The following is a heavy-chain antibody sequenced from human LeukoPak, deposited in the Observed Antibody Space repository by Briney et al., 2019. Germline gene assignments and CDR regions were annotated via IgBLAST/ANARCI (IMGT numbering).Heavy chain of an antibody. CDR2: ISGSCGST. D-gene: IGHD3-10*01. V-gene: IGHV3-23*01. Sequence: GGSLRLSCAASGFTFSSYGMSWVRQAPGKGLEWVSAISGSCGSTYYADSVKGRFTISRDNSQNTLYLQMNNLRAKDTAVYYGARVGAPVRGVIAYYFDYWGQGTLVTVSS. CDR3: ARVGAPVRGVIAYYFDY. CDR1: GFTFSSYG. J-gene: IGHJ4*02.